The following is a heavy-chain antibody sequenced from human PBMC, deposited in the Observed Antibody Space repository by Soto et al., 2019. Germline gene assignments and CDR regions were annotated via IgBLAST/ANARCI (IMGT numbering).Heavy chain of an antibody. CDR1: GFTFSSYG. CDR3: ARGTYCSSTSCFPTPYYYYGMDV. CDR2: IWYDGSNK. D-gene: IGHD2-2*01. V-gene: IGHV3-33*01. Sequence: PGGSLRLSCAASGFTFSSYGMHWVRQAPGEGLEWVAVIWYDGSNKYYADSVKGRFTISRDNSKNTLYLQMNSLRAEDTAVYYCARGTYCSSTSCFPTPYYYYGMDVWGQGTTVTVSS. J-gene: IGHJ6*02.